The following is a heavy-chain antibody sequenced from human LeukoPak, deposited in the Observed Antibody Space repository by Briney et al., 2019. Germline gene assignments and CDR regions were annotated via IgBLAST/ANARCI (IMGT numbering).Heavy chain of an antibody. CDR2: IYPGDSDT. CDR1: GYSFTSYW. D-gene: IGHD2-8*01. V-gene: IGHV5-51*01. J-gene: IGHJ6*03. Sequence: GESLKISCKGSGYSFTSYWIGWVRQMPGKGLEWMGIIYPGDSDTRCSPSFEGQVIISVDKSISTAYLQWSSLKASDTATYYCARHGHCTNGVCYSNYYYYMDVWGKGTTVTVSS. CDR3: ARHGHCTNGVCYSNYYYYMDV.